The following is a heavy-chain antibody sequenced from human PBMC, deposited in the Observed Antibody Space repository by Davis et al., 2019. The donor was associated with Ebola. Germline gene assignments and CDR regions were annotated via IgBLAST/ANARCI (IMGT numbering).Heavy chain of an antibody. CDR1: GFTFSSYW. V-gene: IGHV3-23*01. CDR3: AKGSYSSGWYDFDY. J-gene: IGHJ4*02. CDR2: ISGSGGST. Sequence: GESLKISCAASGFTFSSYWMHWVRQAPGKGLEWVSAISGSGGSTYYADSVKGRFTISRDNSKNTLYLQMNSLRADDTAVYYCAKGSYSSGWYDFDYWGQGTLVTVSS. D-gene: IGHD6-19*01.